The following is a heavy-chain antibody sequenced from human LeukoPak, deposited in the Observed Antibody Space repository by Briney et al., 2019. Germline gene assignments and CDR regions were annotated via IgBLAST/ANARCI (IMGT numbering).Heavy chain of an antibody. CDR1: AFTLGNFC. Sequence: PGGSLRLSWPLAAFTLGNFCIECDSQAPGEGLEWVSSINGRADEAHHADSVKGRFTISRDNSKNTLYLHMNSLRAEDTALSSCDKCAAIKRWDGFDPWGPGTPVTVSS. CDR2: INGRADEA. CDR3: DKCAAIKRWDGFDP. J-gene: IGHJ5*02. V-gene: IGHV3-23*01. D-gene: IGHD1-26*01.